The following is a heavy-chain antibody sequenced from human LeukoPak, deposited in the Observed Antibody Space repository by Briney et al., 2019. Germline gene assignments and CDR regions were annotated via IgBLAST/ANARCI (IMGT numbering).Heavy chain of an antibody. CDR3: AREHSSSPHFDY. CDR2: IYYSGST. V-gene: IGHV4-31*03. D-gene: IGHD6-6*01. J-gene: IGHJ4*02. CDR1: GGSISSGGYY. Sequence: PSQTLSLTCTVSGGSISSGGYYWSWIRQHPGKGLEWIGYIYYSGSTYYNPSLKSRVTISVDTSKNQFSLKLGSVTAADTAVYYCAREHSSSPHFDYWGQGTLVTVSS.